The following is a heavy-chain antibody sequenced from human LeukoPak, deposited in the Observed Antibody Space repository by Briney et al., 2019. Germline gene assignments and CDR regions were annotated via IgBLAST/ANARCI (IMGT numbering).Heavy chain of an antibody. V-gene: IGHV3-48*01. J-gene: IGHJ6*03. CDR1: GFTFSSYS. Sequence: PGGSLRLSCAASGFTFSSYSMNWVRQAPGKGLEWVSYISTSSSTIYYADSVKGRFTISRDNAKNSLYLQMNSLRAEDTAVYYCARDQERAARILGATTEWVYFYFMDVWGKGTTVTVSS. CDR3: ARDQERAARILGATTEWVYFYFMDV. D-gene: IGHD1-26*01. CDR2: ISTSSSTI.